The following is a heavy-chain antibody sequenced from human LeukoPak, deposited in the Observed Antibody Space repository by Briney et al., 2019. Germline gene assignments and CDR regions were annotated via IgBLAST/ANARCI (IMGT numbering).Heavy chain of an antibody. D-gene: IGHD5-12*01. CDR3: ARDRSGYGVDY. Sequence: SETLSLTCTVSGGSISSYYWSWIRQPPGKGLEWIGYIYYSGSTNYNPSLKSRVTISVDTSKNQFSLELSSVTAADTAVYYCARDRSGYGVDYWGQGTLVTVSS. V-gene: IGHV4-59*01. CDR1: GGSISSYY. CDR2: IYYSGST. J-gene: IGHJ4*02.